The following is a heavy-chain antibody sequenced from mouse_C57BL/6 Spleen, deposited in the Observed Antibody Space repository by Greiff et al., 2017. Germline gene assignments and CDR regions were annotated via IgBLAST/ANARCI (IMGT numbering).Heavy chain of an antibody. CDR3: ARSGTYYSKKVWYFDV. D-gene: IGHD2-5*01. V-gene: IGHV1-69*01. CDR1: GYTFTSYW. CDR2: IDPSDSYT. J-gene: IGHJ1*03. Sequence: QVQLQQPGAELVMPGASVKLSCKASGYTFTSYWMHWVKQRPGQGLEWIGEIDPSDSYTNYNQKFKGKSTLTVDKSSSTAYMQLSSLTSEDSAVYYCARSGTYYSKKVWYFDVWGTGTTVTASS.